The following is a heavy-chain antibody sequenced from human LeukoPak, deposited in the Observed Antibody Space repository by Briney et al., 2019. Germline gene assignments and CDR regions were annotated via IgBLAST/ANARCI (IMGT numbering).Heavy chain of an antibody. Sequence: GASVKVSCKAFGYTFTGYWMHWVRQAPGQGPEWMGWISAYNGNTNYAQKLQGRVTMTTDTSTSTAYMELRSLRSDDTAVYYCARWDGDYFAMFYWGQGTLVTVSS. CDR2: ISAYNGNT. CDR3: ARWDGDYFAMFY. V-gene: IGHV1-18*04. J-gene: IGHJ4*02. D-gene: IGHD4-17*01. CDR1: GYTFTGYW.